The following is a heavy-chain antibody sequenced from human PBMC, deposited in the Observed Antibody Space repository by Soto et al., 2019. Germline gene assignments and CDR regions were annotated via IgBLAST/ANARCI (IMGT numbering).Heavy chain of an antibody. D-gene: IGHD2-15*01. CDR2: IYSSGST. CDR1: GGSVSSGACY. CDR3: ARDSVAFFDS. V-gene: IGHV4-61*08. J-gene: IGHJ4*02. Sequence: SETLSLTCTVSGGSVSSGACYWTWIRQRPGKGLEWIGYIYSSGSTLYNPSLKSRVIISVDTSMNQFSLKLSSVTAADTAVYYCARDSVAFFDSWGQGTLVTVSS.